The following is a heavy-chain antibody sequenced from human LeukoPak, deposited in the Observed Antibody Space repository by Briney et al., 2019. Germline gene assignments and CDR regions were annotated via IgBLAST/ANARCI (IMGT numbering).Heavy chain of an antibody. Sequence: KPGGSLRLSCAASGFTLSDYSMNWGRQAPGKGLEWVSSISRNSGYIYDADSVKGRFTISRDNAKNSLYLQMNSLRAEDTAVYYCARAASRSHYYFDYWGQGALVTVSS. CDR2: ISRNSGYI. V-gene: IGHV3-21*01. CDR1: GFTLSDYS. J-gene: IGHJ4*02. CDR3: ARAASRSHYYFDY.